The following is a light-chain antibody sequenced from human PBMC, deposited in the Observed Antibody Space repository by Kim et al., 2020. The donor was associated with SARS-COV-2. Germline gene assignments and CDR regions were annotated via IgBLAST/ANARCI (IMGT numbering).Light chain of an antibody. Sequence: EIVMTQSPATLSVSPGERATLSCRASESISNNLAWYQHKPGQAPRLLIYGASTRATGIPASFSGSGSGADCTLTVSSLQSEDFAVYYWHQYKGWRPGDTFGQGTKLEIK. J-gene: IGKJ2*01. CDR3: HQYKGWRPGDT. CDR1: ESISNN. CDR2: GAS. V-gene: IGKV3-15*01.